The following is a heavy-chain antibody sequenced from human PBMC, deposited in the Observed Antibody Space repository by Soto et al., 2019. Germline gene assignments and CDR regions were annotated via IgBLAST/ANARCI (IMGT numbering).Heavy chain of an antibody. CDR3: ARVMRVPAATRDYYYYYGMDV. V-gene: IGHV3-33*01. CDR1: GFTFSSYG. CDR2: LWYDGSNK. J-gene: IGHJ6*02. Sequence: QVQLVESGGGVVQPGRSLRLSCAASGFTFSSYGMHCVRPAPGKGLVWVAVLWYDGSNKYYADSVKGRFTISRDNSQNTLYLQMNSLRAEDTAVYYCARVMRVPAATRDYYYYYGMDVWGQVTTVTVSS. D-gene: IGHD2-2*01.